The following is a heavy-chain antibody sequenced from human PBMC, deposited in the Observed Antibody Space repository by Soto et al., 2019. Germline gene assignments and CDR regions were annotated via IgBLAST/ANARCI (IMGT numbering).Heavy chain of an antibody. CDR2: IYSGGST. V-gene: IGHV3-66*01. J-gene: IGHJ4*02. CDR1: GFTVSSNY. D-gene: IGHD1-26*01. CDR3: ARDPRALGATPDFDY. Sequence: PGGSLRLSCAASGFTVSSNYMSWVRQAPGKGLEWVSVIYSGGSTYYADSVKGRFTISRDNSKNTLYLQMNSLRAEDTAVYYCARDPRALGATPDFDYWGQGTLVTVSS.